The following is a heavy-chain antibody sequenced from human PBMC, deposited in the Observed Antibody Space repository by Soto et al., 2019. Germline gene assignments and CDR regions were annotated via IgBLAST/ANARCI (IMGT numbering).Heavy chain of an antibody. Sequence: GGSLSLSCAASGFTFSSYAMSWVRQAPGKGLEWVSAISGSGGSTYYADSVKGRFTISRDNSKNTLYLQMNSLRAEDTAVYYCAKDNTDILTGYYPFYFDYWGQGTLVTVSS. V-gene: IGHV3-23*01. CDR1: GFTFSSYA. CDR3: AKDNTDILTGYYPFYFDY. J-gene: IGHJ4*02. D-gene: IGHD3-9*01. CDR2: ISGSGGST.